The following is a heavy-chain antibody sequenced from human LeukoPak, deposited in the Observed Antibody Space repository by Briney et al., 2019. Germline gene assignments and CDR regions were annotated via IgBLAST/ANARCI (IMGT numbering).Heavy chain of an antibody. J-gene: IGHJ4*02. CDR1: GGTFSSYA. Sequence: ASVKLSCKASGGTFSSYAISWVRQAPGQGLEWMGRIIPILGIANYAQKFQGRVTITADKSTSTAYMELSSLRSEDTAVYYCARHFPGDSCDYWGQGTLVTVSS. CDR3: ARHFPGDSCDY. CDR2: IIPILGIA. D-gene: IGHD2-21*01. V-gene: IGHV1-69*04.